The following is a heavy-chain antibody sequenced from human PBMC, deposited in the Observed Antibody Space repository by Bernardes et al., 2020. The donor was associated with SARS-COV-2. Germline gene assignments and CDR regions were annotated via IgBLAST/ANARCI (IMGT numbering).Heavy chain of an antibody. J-gene: IGHJ6*02. CDR1: GFSFNTYG. D-gene: IGHD1-1*01. CDR2: ISSLSGII. V-gene: IGHV3-48*04. CDR3: TRDPGKILTTNNPYHYGMDV. Sequence: GGSLRLSCTASGFSFNTYGMNWVRQAPGKGLEWIAYISSLSGIIYYADSVKGRFTISRDNAKNSLYLQMNSVRGEDTAIYYCTRDPGKILTTNNPYHYGMDVWGQGTTVTVSS.